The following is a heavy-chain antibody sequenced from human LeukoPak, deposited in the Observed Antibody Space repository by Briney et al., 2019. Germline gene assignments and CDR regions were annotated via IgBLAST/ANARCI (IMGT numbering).Heavy chain of an antibody. J-gene: IGHJ6*02. CDR2: ISTSGSYI. CDR3: ASQYCSSTSCYYHYGMDV. Sequence: PGGSLRLSCAASGFTFSSYTMNWVRQAPGKGLEWVSTISTSGSYIYYADSLKGRFATSRDNAENSLYLQMNSLRAEDTAVYYCASQYCSSTSCYYHYGMDVWGQGTTVTVSS. D-gene: IGHD2-2*01. CDR1: GFTFSSYT. V-gene: IGHV3-21*04.